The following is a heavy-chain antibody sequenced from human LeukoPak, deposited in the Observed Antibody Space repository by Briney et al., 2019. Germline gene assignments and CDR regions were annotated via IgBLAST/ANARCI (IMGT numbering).Heavy chain of an antibody. J-gene: IGHJ4*02. CDR3: ARAPGSGSYPFDY. CDR1: GYTFTSYY. V-gene: IGHV1-46*01. CDR2: INPSGGST. D-gene: IGHD1-26*01. Sequence: GASXXVSCKASGYTFTSYYMHWVRQAPGQGVEWMGIINPSGGSTSYAQKFQGRVTMTRATSTSTVYMELSSLRSEDTAVYYCARAPGSGSYPFDYWGQGTLVTVSS.